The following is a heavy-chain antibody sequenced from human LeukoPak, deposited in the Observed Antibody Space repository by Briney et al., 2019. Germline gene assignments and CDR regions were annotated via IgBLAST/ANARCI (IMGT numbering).Heavy chain of an antibody. D-gene: IGHD3-22*01. J-gene: IGHJ4*02. CDR1: GFTFSSYG. CDR2: ISGSGGST. CDR3: AKEEYYYDSSGYMYYFDY. V-gene: IGHV3-23*01. Sequence: PGGSLRLSCAASGFTFSSYGMSWVRQAPGKGLEWVSAISGSGGSTYYADSVKGRFTISRDNSKNTLYLQMNSLRAEDTAVYYCAKEEYYYDSSGYMYYFDYWDQGTLVTVSS.